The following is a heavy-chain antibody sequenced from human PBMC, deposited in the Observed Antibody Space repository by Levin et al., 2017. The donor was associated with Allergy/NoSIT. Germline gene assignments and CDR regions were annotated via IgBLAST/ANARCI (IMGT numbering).Heavy chain of an antibody. V-gene: IGHV1-2*02. D-gene: IGHD3-22*01. CDR3: ARDLDRYYYDSSGNPSGYYGMDG. Sequence: ASVKVSCKASGYTFTGYYMHWVRQAPGQGLEWMGWINPNSGGTNYAQKFQGRVTMTRDTSISTAYMELSRLRSDDTAVYYCARDLDRYYYDSSGNPSGYYGMDGWGQGTTVTVSS. CDR1: GYTFTGYY. J-gene: IGHJ6*02. CDR2: INPNSGGT.